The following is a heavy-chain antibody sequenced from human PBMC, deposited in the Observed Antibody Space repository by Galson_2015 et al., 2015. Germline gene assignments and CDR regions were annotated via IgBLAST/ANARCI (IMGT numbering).Heavy chain of an antibody. CDR2: IYSGSST. Sequence: SLRLSCAASGFSVSTYYMSWVRQAPGKGLEWVTLIYSGSSTSYADSVMGRFTISRDNSKNMLYLQMNSLRGEDTAVYYCARVGAPLPGHEGMDGWGPGTTVTVSS. V-gene: IGHV3-53*01. CDR1: GFSVSTYY. J-gene: IGHJ6*02. CDR3: ARVGAPLPGHEGMDG. D-gene: IGHD3-16*01.